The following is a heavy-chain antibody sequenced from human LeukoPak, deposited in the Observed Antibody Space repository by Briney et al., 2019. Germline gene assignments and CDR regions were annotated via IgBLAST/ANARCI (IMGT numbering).Heavy chain of an antibody. CDR1: GYTFTSYD. V-gene: IGHV1-18*01. Sequence: ASVTVSCKASGYTFTSYDINWVRQAPGQGLEWMGWISAYNGNTNYAQKLQGRVTMTTDTSTSTAYMELRSLRSDDTAVYYCARDPYYDILTGYYMGPGKNWFDPWGQGTLVTVSS. D-gene: IGHD3-9*01. CDR3: ARDPYYDILTGYYMGPGKNWFDP. CDR2: ISAYNGNT. J-gene: IGHJ5*02.